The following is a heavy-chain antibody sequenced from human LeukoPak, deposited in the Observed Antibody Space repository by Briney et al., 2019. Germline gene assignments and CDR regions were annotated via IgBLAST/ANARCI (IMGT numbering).Heavy chain of an antibody. CDR3: AKTYGYCGGDCYSGDAFDI. D-gene: IGHD2-21*02. Sequence: GGSLRLSCAASGFTFSSYGMHWVRQAPGKGLEWVAAISYDGSNKYYADSVKGRFTISRDNSKNTLYLQMNSLRAEDTAVYYCAKTYGYCGGDCYSGDAFDIWGQGTMVTVSS. J-gene: IGHJ3*02. V-gene: IGHV3-30*18. CDR1: GFTFSSYG. CDR2: ISYDGSNK.